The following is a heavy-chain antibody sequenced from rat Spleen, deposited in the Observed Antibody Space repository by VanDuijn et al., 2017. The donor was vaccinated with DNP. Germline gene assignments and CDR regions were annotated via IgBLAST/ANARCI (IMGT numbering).Heavy chain of an antibody. CDR2: INYDGSKT. CDR3: ARPDH. J-gene: IGHJ2*01. Sequence: EVQLVESGGGLVQPGRSLKLSCAASGFTFSDYNMAWVRQAPKKGLEWVGSINYDGSKTDYRESVKGRFTISRDNAKNTLYLRMDSLRSEDTATYYCARPDHWGQGVMVAVSS. V-gene: IGHV5-7*01. CDR1: GFTFSDYN.